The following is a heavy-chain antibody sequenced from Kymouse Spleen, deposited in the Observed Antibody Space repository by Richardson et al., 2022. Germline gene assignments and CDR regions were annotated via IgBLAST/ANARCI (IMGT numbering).Heavy chain of an antibody. CDR2: INHSGST. Sequence: QVQLQQWGAGLLKPSETLSLTCAVYGGSFSGYYWSWIRQPPGKGLEWIGEINHSGSTNYNPSLKSRVTISVDTSKNQFSLKLSSVTAADTAVYYCARGPGDFDYFDYWGQGTLVTVSS. V-gene: IGHV4-34*01. CDR3: ARGPGDFDYFDY. CDR1: GGSFSGYY. J-gene: IGHJ4*02. D-gene: IGHD4-17*01.